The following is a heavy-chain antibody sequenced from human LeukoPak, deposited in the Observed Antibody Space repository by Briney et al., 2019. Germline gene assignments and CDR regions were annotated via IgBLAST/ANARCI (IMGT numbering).Heavy chain of an antibody. J-gene: IGHJ3*02. CDR3: ARDRAGGTYDAFDI. CDR1: GFTFSSYS. Sequence: GGSLRLSCAASGFTFSSYSMNWVRQAPGKGLEWVSSISSRRSYIYYADSVKGRFTISRDNAKNSLYLQMNSLRAEDTAVYYCARDRAGGTYDAFDIWGQGTMVTVSS. V-gene: IGHV3-21*01. D-gene: IGHD1-1*01. CDR2: ISSRRSYI.